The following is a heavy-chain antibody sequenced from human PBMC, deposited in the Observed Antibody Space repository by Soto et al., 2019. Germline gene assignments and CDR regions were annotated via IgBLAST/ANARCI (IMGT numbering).Heavy chain of an antibody. V-gene: IGHV3-30*18. CDR3: AKFSKTGLGGKEWYFDL. CDR2: ISYDGNYK. J-gene: IGHJ2*01. D-gene: IGHD3-16*01. Sequence: HPGGSLRLSCVASGFTFNSYGMHWVRQAPGKGLEWVTVISYDGNYKYYANSVKGRFTISRDDSQNTVFLQMNSLRAEDTALYYCAKFSKTGLGGKEWYFDLWGRGTLVTVYS. CDR1: GFTFNSYG.